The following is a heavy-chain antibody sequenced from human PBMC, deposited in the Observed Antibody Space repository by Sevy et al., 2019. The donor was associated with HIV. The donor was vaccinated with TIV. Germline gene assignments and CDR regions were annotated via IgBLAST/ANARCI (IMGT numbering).Heavy chain of an antibody. V-gene: IGHV6-1*01. CDR2: TYYRSKWYN. CDR1: GDSVSSNSAA. Sequence: SQTLSLTCAISGDSVSSNSAAWNWIRQSPSRGLEWLGRTYYRSKWYNDDAVSVKSRITINPDTSKNQFSLQLNAVTPEDTAVYYCARGGYDILTGFETDDAFDIWGQGTMVTVSS. J-gene: IGHJ3*02. CDR3: ARGGYDILTGFETDDAFDI. D-gene: IGHD3-9*01.